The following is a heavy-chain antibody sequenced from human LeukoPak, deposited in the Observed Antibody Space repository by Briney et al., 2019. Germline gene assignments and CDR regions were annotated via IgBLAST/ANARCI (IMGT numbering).Heavy chain of an antibody. J-gene: IGHJ4*02. V-gene: IGHV4-39*02. D-gene: IGHD3-22*01. CDR1: GGSISSSSYY. CDR3: ARDRSYYDSSGFDY. CDR2: IYYSGST. Sequence: SETLSLTCTVSGGSISSSSYYWGWIRQPPGTGLEWIGSIYYSGSTYYNPSLKSRVTISVDTSKNQFSLKLSSVTAADTAVYYCARDRSYYDSSGFDYWGQGTLVTVSS.